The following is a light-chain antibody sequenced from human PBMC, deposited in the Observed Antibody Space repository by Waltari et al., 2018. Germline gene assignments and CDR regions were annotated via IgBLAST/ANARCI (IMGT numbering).Light chain of an antibody. CDR3: SSYTSSSTWV. CDR2: DVS. Sequence: SALPQPASLSGSPGQSITIPCTVNRSDVGVYTFVPWYQQHTGKAPKLMISDVSKRPSGVSNRFTGSKSDNTASLTISGLQAEDEADYYCSSYTSSSTWVFGGGTKLTVL. CDR1: RSDVGVYTF. V-gene: IGLV2-14*01. J-gene: IGLJ3*02.